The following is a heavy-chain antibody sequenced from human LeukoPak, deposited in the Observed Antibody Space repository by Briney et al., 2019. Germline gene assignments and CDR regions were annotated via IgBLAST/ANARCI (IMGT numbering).Heavy chain of an antibody. CDR3: ARTPGYSSGRQGAFDI. J-gene: IGHJ3*02. V-gene: IGHV7-4-1*02. CDR2: INTNTGNP. Sequence: ASVKVSCKASGYTFTSYAMNWVRQAPGQGLEWVGCINTNTGNPTYAQGFTGRFVFSLDTSVSTAYLQISSLKDEDTAVYYCARTPGYSSGRQGAFDIWGQGTMVTVSS. D-gene: IGHD6-19*01. CDR1: GYTFTSYA.